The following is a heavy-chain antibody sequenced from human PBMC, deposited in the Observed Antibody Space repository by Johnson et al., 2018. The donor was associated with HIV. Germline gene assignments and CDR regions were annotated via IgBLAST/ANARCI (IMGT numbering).Heavy chain of an antibody. CDR2: IKEDGREK. CDR3: ARDAVIRSGWYNVDAFDV. D-gene: IGHD6-19*01. V-gene: IGHV3-7*03. J-gene: IGHJ3*01. Sequence: VQLVESGGGVVQPGRSLRLSCAASGFTFNNYWMSWVRQAPGKGLEWVANIKEDGREKYYVDSVKGRFTISRDNAKNSLYLQMNSLRAEDTAVYYCARDAVIRSGWYNVDAFDVWGQGTMVTVSS. CDR1: GFTFNNYW.